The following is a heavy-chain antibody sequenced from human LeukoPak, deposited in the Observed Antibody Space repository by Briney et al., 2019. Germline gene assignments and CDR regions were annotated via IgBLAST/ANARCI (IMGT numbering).Heavy chain of an antibody. V-gene: IGHV4-61*02. J-gene: IGHJ3*01. D-gene: IGHD2-8*01. CDR1: GGSISSGSYY. Sequence: SETLSLXCTVSGGSISSGSYYWSWTRQPAGKGLEWIGRIYTSGITNYNPSLKSRVTISVDTSKNQFSLKLSSVTAADTAVYYCARDHARYCTNGVCYPSLWGQGTMVTVSS. CDR3: ARDHARYCTNGVCYPSL. CDR2: IYTSGIT.